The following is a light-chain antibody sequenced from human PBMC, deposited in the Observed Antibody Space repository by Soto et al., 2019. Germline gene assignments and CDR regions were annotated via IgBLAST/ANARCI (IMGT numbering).Light chain of an antibody. CDR1: QSVLFSSNNKKY. CDR2: WAS. Sequence: DIVMTQSPEFLAVSLGERATINCRSSQSVLFSSNNKKYLAWYQQKPGQPLKPLIYWASTRQSGVPDRFGGSGSGTDFTLTISSLQAEDVAVYYCHQYYSTPPTFGQGTKVDIK. V-gene: IGKV4-1*01. J-gene: IGKJ1*01. CDR3: HQYYSTPPT.